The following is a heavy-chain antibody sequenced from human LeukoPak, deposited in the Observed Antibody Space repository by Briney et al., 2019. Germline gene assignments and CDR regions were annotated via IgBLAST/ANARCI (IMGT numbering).Heavy chain of an antibody. CDR3: ARGLMMAVAGRGEFHY. V-gene: IGHV4-59*02. J-gene: IGHJ4*02. CDR2: IYYSGST. Sequence: PSETLSLTCTVSGGSVSSYYWSWIRQPPGKGLEWIGYIYYSGSTNYNTSLKSRVTISVDTSKNQFSLKLSSVTAADTAVYYCARGLMMAVAGRGEFHYWGQGTLVTVSS. D-gene: IGHD6-13*01. CDR1: GGSVSSYY.